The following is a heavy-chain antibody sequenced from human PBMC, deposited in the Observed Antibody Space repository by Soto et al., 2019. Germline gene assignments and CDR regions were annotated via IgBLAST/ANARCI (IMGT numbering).Heavy chain of an antibody. CDR3: ASQQLGPSYYYGMDV. D-gene: IGHD6-6*01. CDR2: IIPIFGTA. V-gene: IGHV1-69*12. J-gene: IGHJ6*02. Sequence: QVQLGQSGAEVKKPGSSVKVSCKTSVGSFSSYDISWVRQAPGQGIEWMGGIIPIFGTANYAQKFQGRVTITADESTSTAYMELSSLRSEDTAVYYCASQQLGPSYYYGMDVWGQGTTVTVSS. CDR1: VGSFSSYD.